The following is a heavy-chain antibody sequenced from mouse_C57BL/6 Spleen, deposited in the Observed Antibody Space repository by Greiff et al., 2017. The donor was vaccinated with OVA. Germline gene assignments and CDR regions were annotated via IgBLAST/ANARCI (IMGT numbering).Heavy chain of an antibody. J-gene: IGHJ2*01. CDR1: GYSITSGYY. Sequence: EVQLQESGPGLVKPSQSLSLTCSVTGYSITSGYYWNWIRQFPGNKLEWMGYISYDGSNNYNPSLKNRISITRDTSKNQFFLKLNSVTTEDTATYYCAQEGDYYGSFDYWGQGTTLTVSS. D-gene: IGHD1-1*01. CDR3: AQEGDYYGSFDY. CDR2: ISYDGSN. V-gene: IGHV3-6*01.